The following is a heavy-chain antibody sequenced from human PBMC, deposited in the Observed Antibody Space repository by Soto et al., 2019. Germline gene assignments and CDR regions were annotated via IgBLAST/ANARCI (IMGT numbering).Heavy chain of an antibody. CDR2: IRSQSDGGTR. Sequence: DVQLVESGGGLVKPGGSLRLSCVASGLTFSDAWMNWLRQVPGKGPEWVARIRSQSDGGTRDYTAPVNGRFTISRDDSKSTLYLQMNSLKPDDKAIYYCATAPGYWGSAPLDFWGQGTLGTVSS. J-gene: IGHJ4*02. V-gene: IGHV3-15*07. CDR1: GLTFSDAW. D-gene: IGHD7-27*01. CDR3: ATAPGYWGSAPLDF.